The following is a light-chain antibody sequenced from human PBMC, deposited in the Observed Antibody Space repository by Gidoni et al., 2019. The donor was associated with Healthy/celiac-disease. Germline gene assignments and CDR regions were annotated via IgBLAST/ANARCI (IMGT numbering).Light chain of an antibody. CDR1: QSVSSSY. CDR2: GAA. V-gene: IGKV3-20*01. CDR3: QQYGSSPWT. Sequence: EIVLTPSPGTLSLSPGDRATLSCRARQSVSSSYLAWYQQKPGQAPRLRSDGAASRSTGIPHRFSGSGSGTDFTRTISRLEPEDFAVYYCQQYGSSPWTFXQXTKVEIK. J-gene: IGKJ1*01.